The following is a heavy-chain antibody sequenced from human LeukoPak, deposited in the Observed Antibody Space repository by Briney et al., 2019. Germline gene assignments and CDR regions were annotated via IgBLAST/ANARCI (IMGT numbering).Heavy chain of an antibody. CDR2: INPNNPAT. CDR3: ARVRDFSNSPFNWFDA. Sequence: GASVKVSCKASGYTFTGYYIHWVRQAPGQGLEWMGWINPNNPATRTSHKFQGRVTMTSDSSISTVYLELNGLKADDTAVYFCARVRDFSNSPFNWFDAWGQGTLVTVSS. CDR1: GYTFTGYY. D-gene: IGHD2-21*02. J-gene: IGHJ5*02. V-gene: IGHV1-2*07.